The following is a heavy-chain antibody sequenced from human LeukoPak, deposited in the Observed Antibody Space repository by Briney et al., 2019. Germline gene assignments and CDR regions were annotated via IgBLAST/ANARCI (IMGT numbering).Heavy chain of an antibody. V-gene: IGHV3-23*01. J-gene: IGHJ6*04. CDR1: GFTFSSYG. CDR3: AELGITMIGGV. D-gene: IGHD3-10*02. CDR2: ISGSGGST. Sequence: GGTLRLSCAASGFTFSSYGMSWVRQAPGKGLEWVSAISGSGGSTYYADSVKGRFTISRDNSKNTLYLQMNSLRAEDTAVYYCAELGITMIGGVWGKGTTVIISS.